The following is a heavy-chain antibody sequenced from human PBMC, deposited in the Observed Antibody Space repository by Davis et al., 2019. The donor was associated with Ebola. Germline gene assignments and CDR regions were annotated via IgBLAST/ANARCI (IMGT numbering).Heavy chain of an antibody. CDR2: INHSGST. Sequence: GSLRLSCAVYGGSFSGYYWSWIRQPPGKGLEWIGEINHSGSTNYNPSLKSRVTISVDTSKNQLSLKLSSVTAADTAVYYCARGRRYSYGPPRYWGQGTLVTVSS. V-gene: IGHV4-34*01. D-gene: IGHD5-18*01. CDR1: GGSFSGYY. CDR3: ARGRRYSYGPPRY. J-gene: IGHJ4*02.